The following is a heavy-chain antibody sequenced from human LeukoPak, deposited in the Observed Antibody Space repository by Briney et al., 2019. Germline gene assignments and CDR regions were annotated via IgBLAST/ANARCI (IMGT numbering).Heavy chain of an antibody. D-gene: IGHD2-2*01. CDR3: ARDLMYCDTMSCYDGDFDY. CDR1: GYTFTGYY. J-gene: IGHJ4*02. V-gene: IGHV1-2*02. Sequence: VASVKVSCKSSGYTFTGYYMHWVRQAPGQGLEWMGWINPNSGGPNYAQKFQGRVTMTRDTSISTAYMELSRLRSDDTAIYYCARDLMYCDTMSCYDGDFDYWGQGTPVTVSS. CDR2: INPNSGGP.